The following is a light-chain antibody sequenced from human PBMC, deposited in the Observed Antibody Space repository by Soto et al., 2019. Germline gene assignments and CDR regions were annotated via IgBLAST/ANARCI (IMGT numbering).Light chain of an antibody. CDR2: GAS. CDR1: QSVGSN. Sequence: IVMTQSPATLSVSPGERATLSCRASQSVGSNLAWYQHKPDQAXRLLIYGASTRATGIPARFSGSGSGTEFTLTISSLQSEDFAVYYCQQYNNWPPWTFGQGTKVDIK. J-gene: IGKJ1*01. CDR3: QQYNNWPPWT. V-gene: IGKV3-15*01.